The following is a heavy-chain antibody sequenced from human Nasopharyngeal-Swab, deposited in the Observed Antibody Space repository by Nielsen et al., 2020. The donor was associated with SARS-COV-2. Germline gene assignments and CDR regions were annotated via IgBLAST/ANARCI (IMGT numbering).Heavy chain of an antibody. CDR3: AKGLYDAFDI. CDR1: GFTFSSYD. D-gene: IGHD2-2*02. V-gene: IGHV3-23*01. J-gene: IGHJ3*02. CDR2: ISASGATT. Sequence: GESLKISCAASGFTFSSYDMSWVRQAPGKGLEWVSSISASGATTYYADSVNGRFTISRDNSKNTLYLQMNSLRAEDTALYYCAKGLYDAFDIWGQGTMVTVSS.